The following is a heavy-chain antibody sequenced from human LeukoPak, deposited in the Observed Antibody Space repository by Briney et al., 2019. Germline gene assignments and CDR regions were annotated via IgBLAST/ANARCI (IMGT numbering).Heavy chain of an antibody. Sequence: GGSLRLSCAASGFTFSSYGMHWVRQAPGKGLEWVAVISYDGSNKYYADSVKGRFTISRDNFKNTLYLQMNSLRAEDTAVYYCAKEKESSSWVEYFQHWGQGTLVTVSS. CDR3: AKEKESSSWVEYFQH. V-gene: IGHV3-30*18. J-gene: IGHJ1*01. CDR2: ISYDGSNK. CDR1: GFTFSSYG. D-gene: IGHD6-13*01.